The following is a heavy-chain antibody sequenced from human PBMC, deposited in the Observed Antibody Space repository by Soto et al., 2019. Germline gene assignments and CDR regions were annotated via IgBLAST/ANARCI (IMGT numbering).Heavy chain of an antibody. V-gene: IGHV3-53*01. CDR1: GFAGSSNY. CDR2: LYSGGST. Sequence: GGSLRLSCSPSGFAGSSNYMSWVRQAPGKRLEWVSVLYSGGSTYYADSVKGRFTISRDNSKNTLYLQMNSLRAEDTAVYYCATRRGGYNSWYYGLDVWGRGTRFTAAS. CDR3: ATRRGGYNSWYYGLDV. J-gene: IGHJ6*04. D-gene: IGHD5-12*01.